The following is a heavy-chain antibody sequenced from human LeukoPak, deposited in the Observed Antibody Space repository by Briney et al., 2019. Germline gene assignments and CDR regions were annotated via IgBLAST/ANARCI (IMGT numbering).Heavy chain of an antibody. Sequence: SETLSLTCTVSGGSISSGNYYWNWIRQPAGKGLEWIGRVYPSGSTNYNPSLKSRVTISVDTSKNQFSLKLSSVTAADTAMYYCARSYYYDSSGSKDAFDIWGQGTMVTVSS. D-gene: IGHD3-22*01. CDR2: VYPSGST. CDR3: ARSYYYDSSGSKDAFDI. J-gene: IGHJ3*02. CDR1: GGSISSGNYY. V-gene: IGHV4-61*02.